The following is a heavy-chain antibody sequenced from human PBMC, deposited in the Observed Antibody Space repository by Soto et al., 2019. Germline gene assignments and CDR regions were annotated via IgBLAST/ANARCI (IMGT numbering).Heavy chain of an antibody. CDR1: GYTFTSYG. J-gene: IGHJ2*01. Sequence: QVQLVQSGAEVKKPGASVKVSCKASGYTFTSYGISWVRQAPGQGLEWMGWISAYNGNTNYAQKLQGRVTMTTDTSKSTAYMELRSLRSDDTAVYYCARNNYYYSRGYYYGNWYFDLWGRGTLVTVSS. V-gene: IGHV1-18*04. CDR2: ISAYNGNT. CDR3: ARNNYYYSRGYYYGNWYFDL. D-gene: IGHD3-22*01.